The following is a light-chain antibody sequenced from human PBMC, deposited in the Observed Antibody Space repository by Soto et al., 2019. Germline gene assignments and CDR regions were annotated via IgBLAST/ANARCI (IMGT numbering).Light chain of an antibody. CDR2: GAS. CDR3: QQYNSYPYT. Sequence: ESVLTQSPGTLSLSPGERATLSCRASQSLSSGSLAWYQQKPGQAPRLLIYGASSRATGIPDRFSGSGSGTEFTLTISSLQPDDFATYYCQQYNSYPYTFGQGTKLEIK. V-gene: IGKV3-20*01. CDR1: QSLSSGS. J-gene: IGKJ2*01.